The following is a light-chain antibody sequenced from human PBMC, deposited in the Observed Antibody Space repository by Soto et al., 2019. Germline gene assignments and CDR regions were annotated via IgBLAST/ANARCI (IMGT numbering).Light chain of an antibody. CDR2: EVR. CDR3: CSYRSGSAPYYV. Sequence: QSVLTQPASVSGSRGQSITISCTGTSSDVGGYHFVSWYQQHPGKAPKLIISEVRNRPSGVSDCFSRSRPGHTASLPFPGLQPEDEADYYCCSYRSGSAPYYVFGTGTKVTVL. CDR1: SSDVGGYHF. V-gene: IGLV2-14*01. J-gene: IGLJ1*01.